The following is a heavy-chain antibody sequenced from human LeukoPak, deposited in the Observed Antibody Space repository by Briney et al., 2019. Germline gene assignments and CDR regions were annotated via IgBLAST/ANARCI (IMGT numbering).Heavy chain of an antibody. CDR2: IIPILGIA. V-gene: IGHV1-69*02. J-gene: IGHJ3*02. Sequence: SVKVSCKASGGTFSSYTISWVGQAPGQGLEWMGRIIPILGIANYAQKLQGRVTIAPDKHTSTAYMELRSLRSEDTAVYYCARDSGYYSVDAFDIWGQGTMVTVSS. CDR3: ARDSGYYSVDAFDI. CDR1: GGTFSSYT. D-gene: IGHD3-22*01.